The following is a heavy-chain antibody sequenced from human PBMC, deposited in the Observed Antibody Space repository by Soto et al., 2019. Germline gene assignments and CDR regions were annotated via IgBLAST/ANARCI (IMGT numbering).Heavy chain of an antibody. CDR3: ATTKLYCSGGSCYSLDAFDI. J-gene: IGHJ3*02. V-gene: IGHV1-24*01. Sequence: ASVKVSCKVSGYTLTELSMHWVRQAPGKGLEWMGGFDPEDGETIYAQKFQGRVTMTEDTSTDTAYMELSSLRSEDTAVYYCATTKLYCSGGSCYSLDAFDIWGQGTMVTVSS. D-gene: IGHD2-15*01. CDR2: FDPEDGET. CDR1: GYTLTELS.